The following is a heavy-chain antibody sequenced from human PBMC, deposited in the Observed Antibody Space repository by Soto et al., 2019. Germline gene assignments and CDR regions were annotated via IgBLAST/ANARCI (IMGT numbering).Heavy chain of an antibody. CDR3: ATGHSSSWDFDY. CDR2: FDPEDGET. J-gene: IGHJ4*02. Sequence: ASVKVSCKVSGYTLTELSMHWVRQAPGKGLEWMGGFDPEDGETIYAQKFQGRVTMTEDTSTDTAYMELSSLRSEDTAVYYCATGHSSSWDFDYWGQGTLVTVSS. CDR1: GYTLTELS. D-gene: IGHD6-13*01. V-gene: IGHV1-24*01.